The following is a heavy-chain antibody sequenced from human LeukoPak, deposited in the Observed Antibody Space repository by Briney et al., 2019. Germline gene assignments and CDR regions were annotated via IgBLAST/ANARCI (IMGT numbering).Heavy chain of an antibody. Sequence: GASVKVSCKASGYTFTGYYMHWVRQAPGQGLEWMGWINPNSGGTNYAQKFQGRVTMTRDTSISTAYMELSRLRSDDTAVYYCARGYYDSSGYYYVDKNAFDIWGQGTMVTVSS. CDR1: GYTFTGYY. V-gene: IGHV1-2*02. CDR2: INPNSGGT. CDR3: ARGYYDSSGYYYVDKNAFDI. J-gene: IGHJ3*02. D-gene: IGHD3-22*01.